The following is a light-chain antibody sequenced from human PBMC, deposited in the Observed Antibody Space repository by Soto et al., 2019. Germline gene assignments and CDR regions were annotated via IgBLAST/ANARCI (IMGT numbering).Light chain of an antibody. CDR2: GAS. CDR1: QGISNN. CDR3: QKYDSAPLT. Sequence: DIQMTQSPSSLSASVGDRVTITCRASQGISNNLAWYQQKPGKVPQLLIYGASTLQSGVPSRFSGSRSGTDFTLTIGGLQPEDVATYYCQKYDSAPLTFGQGTKVEFK. V-gene: IGKV1-27*01. J-gene: IGKJ1*01.